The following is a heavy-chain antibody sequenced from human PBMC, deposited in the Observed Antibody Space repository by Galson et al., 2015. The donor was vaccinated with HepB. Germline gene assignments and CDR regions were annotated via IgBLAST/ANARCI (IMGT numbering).Heavy chain of an antibody. J-gene: IGHJ2*01. V-gene: IGHV3-53*01. CDR1: GFIVTSKY. CDR3: AKATSNGEGYWYFDL. D-gene: IGHD2-8*01. Sequence: SLRLSCAASGFIVTSKYINWVRQAPGRGLEWVSVIYSGGSTFYVDSVKGRFTISRDNSKNTLHLQMNSLRADDTAVYYCAKATSNGEGYWYFDLWGRGTLVTASS. CDR2: IYSGGST.